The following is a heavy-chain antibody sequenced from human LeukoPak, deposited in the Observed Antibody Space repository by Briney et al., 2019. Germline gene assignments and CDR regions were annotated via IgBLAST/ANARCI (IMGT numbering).Heavy chain of an antibody. CDR2: ITLSSSSI. Sequence: PGGSLRLSCAASGFTFSSYAMSWVRQAPGKGLEWVSYITLSSSSIYYADSVKGRFTISRDNAKNSLYLQMNSLRAEDTAVYYCAREPTYSSSWYTSCDYWGQGTLVTVSS. D-gene: IGHD6-13*01. CDR1: GFTFSSYA. J-gene: IGHJ4*02. V-gene: IGHV3-48*01. CDR3: AREPTYSSSWYTSCDY.